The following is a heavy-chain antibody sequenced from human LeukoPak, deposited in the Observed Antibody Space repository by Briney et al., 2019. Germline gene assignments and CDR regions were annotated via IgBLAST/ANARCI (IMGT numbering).Heavy chain of an antibody. CDR2: ISSSSSYI. V-gene: IGHV3-21*01. CDR1: GFTFSSYS. Sequence: GGSLRLSCAASGFTFSSYSMNWVRQAPGKGLEWVSSISSSSSYIYYADSVKGRFTISRDNAKNSLYLQMNSLRAEDTAVYYCARDTVLWFGEIDYWGQGTLVTVS. CDR3: ARDTVLWFGEIDY. J-gene: IGHJ4*02. D-gene: IGHD3-10*01.